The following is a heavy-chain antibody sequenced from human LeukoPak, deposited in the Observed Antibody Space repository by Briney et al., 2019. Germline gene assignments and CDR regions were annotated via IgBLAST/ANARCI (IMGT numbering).Heavy chain of an antibody. CDR3: ARLGPRFRPFSYDY. D-gene: IGHD2/OR15-2a*01. Sequence: SETLSLTCTVSGGSISSSSYYWGWIRQPPGKGLEWIGGIFYSGSTYYNPSLKRRVTISVDTSKNQFSLKMSSVTAADTAVYYCARLGPRFRPFSYDYWGQGTLVTVSS. V-gene: IGHV4-39*01. CDR2: IFYSGST. J-gene: IGHJ4*02. CDR1: GGSISSSSYY.